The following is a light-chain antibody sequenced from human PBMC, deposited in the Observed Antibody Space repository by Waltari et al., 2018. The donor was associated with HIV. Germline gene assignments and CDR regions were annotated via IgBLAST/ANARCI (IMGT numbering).Light chain of an antibody. Sequence: DIVMTQSPDSLAVSLGERATVNCKSGQSVLYNSNSRNYLSWYQQKPGHPPKLLISWASTRESGVPERFSGSGSATDFTLTISSLQAEDVAVYYCQQYYTTALTFGGGTKVEIK. J-gene: IGKJ4*01. CDR1: QSVLYNSNSRNY. CDR3: QQYYTTALT. V-gene: IGKV4-1*01. CDR2: WAS.